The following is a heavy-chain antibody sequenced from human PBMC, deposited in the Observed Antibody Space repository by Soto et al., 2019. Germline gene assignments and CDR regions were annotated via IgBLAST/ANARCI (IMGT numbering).Heavy chain of an antibody. CDR1: GFTFSSYW. CDR2: IKEDGSEK. D-gene: IGHD1-26*01. Sequence: LRLSCAASGFTFSSYWMSWVRQAPGKGLEWVANIKEDGSEKYYVDSVKGRFTISRDNAKNSLYLQMNSLKSDDTAVYYCARGGRRSGSYADAFDIWGQGTMVTVS. CDR3: ARGGRRSGSYADAFDI. V-gene: IGHV3-7*03. J-gene: IGHJ3*02.